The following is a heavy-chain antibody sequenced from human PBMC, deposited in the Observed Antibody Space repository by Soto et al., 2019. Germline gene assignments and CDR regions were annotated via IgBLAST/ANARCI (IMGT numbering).Heavy chain of an antibody. CDR2: ISRSGDRT. J-gene: IGHJ4*02. D-gene: IGHD2-15*01. CDR1: GFTFSSYN. CDR3: ARARCSSGQCYYFDY. V-gene: IGHV3-64*02. Sequence: EVQLVESGEGLVQHGGSLRLSCAASGFTFSSYNIHWIRQAPGKGLEFVSAISRSGDRTYYADSVKGRFTITRDNSKNTVWLQMGSLRAEDMAVYYCARARCSSGQCYYFDYWGRGALVSVSS.